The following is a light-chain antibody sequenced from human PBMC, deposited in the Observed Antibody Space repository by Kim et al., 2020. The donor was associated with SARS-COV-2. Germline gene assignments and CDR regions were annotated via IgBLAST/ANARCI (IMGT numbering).Light chain of an antibody. CDR3: SSYIRGSTNYV. J-gene: IGLJ1*01. CDR2: EVG. Sequence: SITTTSRGTSRAVGGYKYVSWYQHHPGKAPKLVIYEVGNRPSGVSIRFSGSKSGNTASLTISGLQAEDEADYYCSSYIRGSTNYVFGTGTKVTVL. CDR1: SRAVGGYKY. V-gene: IGLV2-14*01.